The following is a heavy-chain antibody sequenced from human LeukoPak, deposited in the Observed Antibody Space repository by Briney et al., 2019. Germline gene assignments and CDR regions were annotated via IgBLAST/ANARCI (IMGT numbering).Heavy chain of an antibody. Sequence: GASVTVSFKVSGYSLTELSTHWVRQAPGEGLEWMGGFDPGSGEIIYEQKYQDRVTMTEDTSTDTAYMELSSLRSEDTALYYCATGTHYDLLPFWGQGTLVTVSS. CDR3: ATGTHYDLLPF. CDR1: GYSLTELS. V-gene: IGHV1-24*01. J-gene: IGHJ4*02. CDR2: FDPGSGEI. D-gene: IGHD3-9*01.